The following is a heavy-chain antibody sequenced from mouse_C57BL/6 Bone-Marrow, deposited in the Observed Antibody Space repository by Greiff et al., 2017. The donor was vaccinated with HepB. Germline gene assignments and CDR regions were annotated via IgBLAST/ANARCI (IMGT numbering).Heavy chain of an antibody. D-gene: IGHD6-1*01. CDR2: IDPSDSYT. CDR1: GYTFTSYW. V-gene: IGHV1-69*01. CDR3: ARRSLSNFFYFDY. J-gene: IGHJ2*01. Sequence: QVQLQQPGAELVMPGASVKLSCKASGYTFTSYWMHWVKQRPGQGLEWIGEIDPSDSYTNYNQKFKGKSTLTVDKSSSTAYMQLRSLTSEDSAVYYCARRSLSNFFYFDYWGQGTTLTVSS.